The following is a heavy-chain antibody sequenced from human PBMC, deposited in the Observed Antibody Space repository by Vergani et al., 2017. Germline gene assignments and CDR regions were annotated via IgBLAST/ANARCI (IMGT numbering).Heavy chain of an antibody. CDR3: ATRDITIFGVVIIRGYYYYGMDV. J-gene: IGHJ6*02. CDR2: IIPIFGTA. V-gene: IGHV1-69*01. D-gene: IGHD3-3*01. Sequence: QVQLVQSGAEVKKPGSSVKVSCKASGGTFSSSAISWVRQAPGQGLEWMGGIIPIFGTANYAQKFQGRVTITADESTSTAYMELSSLISEDTAVYYCATRDITIFGVVIIRGYYYYGMDVWGQGTTVTVSS. CDR1: GGTFSSSA.